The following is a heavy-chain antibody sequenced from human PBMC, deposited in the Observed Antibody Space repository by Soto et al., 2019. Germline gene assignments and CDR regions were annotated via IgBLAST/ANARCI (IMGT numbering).Heavy chain of an antibody. D-gene: IGHD2-2*01. CDR1: GFTFDDYA. CDR2: ISWNSGSI. CDR3: AKDDSYALSAAGLDY. Sequence: EVQLVESGGGLVQPGRSLRLSCAASGFTFDDYAMHWVRQAPGKGLEWVSGISWNSGSIGYADSVKGRFTISRDNAKNSLYLQMNSMRAADTALYYCAKDDSYALSAAGLDYWGQGNLVTVSS. J-gene: IGHJ4*02. V-gene: IGHV3-9*01.